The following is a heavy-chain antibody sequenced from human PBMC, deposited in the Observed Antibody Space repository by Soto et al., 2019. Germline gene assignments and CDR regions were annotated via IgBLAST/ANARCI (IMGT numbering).Heavy chain of an antibody. CDR1: GDSVSTNSVA. CDR3: ARGRHSGFDY. CDR2: TYYRSKWSY. D-gene: IGHD1-26*01. V-gene: IGHV6-1*01. J-gene: IGHJ4*02. Sequence: QVQLQQSGTGLVKPSQTLSLTCAISGDSVSTNSVAWNWLRQSPSRGLERLGRTYYRSKWSYDYAVSVKSRITINPDTSKNQFSLQLNSVIPEDTAVYYCARGRHSGFDYWGQGTLVTVSS.